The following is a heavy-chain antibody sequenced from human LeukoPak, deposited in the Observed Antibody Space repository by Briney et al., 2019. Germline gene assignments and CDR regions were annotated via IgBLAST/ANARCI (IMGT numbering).Heavy chain of an antibody. CDR2: IYYSGST. D-gene: IGHD5-24*01. V-gene: IGHV4-59*08. Sequence: SETLSLTCTASGGSISSYYWSWIRQPPGKGLEWVGYIYYSGSTNYNPSLKSRVTISVDTSKNQFSLKLSSVTAADTAVYYCATGRDGYSDYWGQGTLVTVSS. CDR1: GGSISSYY. CDR3: ATGRDGYSDY. J-gene: IGHJ4*02.